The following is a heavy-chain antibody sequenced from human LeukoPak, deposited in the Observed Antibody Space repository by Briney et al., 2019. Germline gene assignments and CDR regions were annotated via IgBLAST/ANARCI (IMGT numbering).Heavy chain of an antibody. Sequence: PSETLSLTCTVSGGSISSYYWSWIRQPPGKGLEWIGYIYYSGSTNYNPSLKSRVTISVDTSKNQFSLKMTSVTAADTAVYYCARQCSSTSCYVYYGMDVWGQGTTVTVSS. J-gene: IGHJ6*02. V-gene: IGHV4-59*08. D-gene: IGHD2-2*01. CDR3: ARQCSSTSCYVYYGMDV. CDR2: IYYSGST. CDR1: GGSISSYY.